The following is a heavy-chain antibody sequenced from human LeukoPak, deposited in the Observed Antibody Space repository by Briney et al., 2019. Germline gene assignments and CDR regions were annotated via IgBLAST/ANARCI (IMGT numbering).Heavy chain of an antibody. Sequence: PSETLSLTCTVSGGSISTYYWTWIRQPPGKGLEWIGYIYNGGTTNYIPSLKNRATISIDTSKNQFSLNLRSVTPADTAVYYCAKVVRAWYVIDSWGQGTLVTVSS. V-gene: IGHV4-59*01. D-gene: IGHD6-19*01. CDR2: IYNGGTT. CDR3: AKVVRAWYVIDS. J-gene: IGHJ4*02. CDR1: GGSISTYY.